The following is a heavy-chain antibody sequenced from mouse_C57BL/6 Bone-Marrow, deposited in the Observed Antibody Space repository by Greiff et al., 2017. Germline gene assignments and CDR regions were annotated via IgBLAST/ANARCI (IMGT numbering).Heavy chain of an antibody. D-gene: IGHD3-1*01. V-gene: IGHV1-81*01. CDR3: ARLGYPGLVAY. Sequence: VKLVESGAELARPGASVKLSCKASGYTFTSYGISWVKQRTGQGLEWIGEIYPRSGNTYYNEKFKGKATLTADKSSSTAYMELRSLTSEDSAVYFCARLGYPGLVAYWGQGTLVTVSA. CDR2: IYPRSGNT. CDR1: GYTFTSYG. J-gene: IGHJ3*01.